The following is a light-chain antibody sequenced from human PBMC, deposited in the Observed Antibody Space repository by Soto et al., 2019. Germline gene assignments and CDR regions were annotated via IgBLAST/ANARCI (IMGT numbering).Light chain of an antibody. CDR1: SSDVGGYNF. CDR3: SSYAGSNNVV. V-gene: IGLV2-8*01. CDR2: EVS. Sequence: QSAQTQPPSASGSPGQSVAISCTGTSSDVGGYNFVSWYQQHPGKVPKVLIYEVSKRASGVPDRFSGSKSGNTASLTVTGLQAEDEADYYCSSYAGSNNVVFGGGTKLTVL. J-gene: IGLJ2*01.